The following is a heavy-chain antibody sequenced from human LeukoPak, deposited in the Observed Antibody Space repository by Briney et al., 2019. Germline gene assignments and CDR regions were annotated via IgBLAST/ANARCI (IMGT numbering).Heavy chain of an antibody. CDR3: ARVVGIADY. J-gene: IGHJ4*02. CDR2: INGDGSQI. CDR1: GFTFSNFW. V-gene: IGHV3-7*04. D-gene: IGHD2-21*01. Sequence: LAGGSLRLSCAASGFTFSNFWMSWVRQAPGKGLEWVAHINGDGSQIFYMDSTKGRFTISRDNAKNSLYLQMNSLRADDTAVYYCARVVGIADYWGQGTLVTVSA.